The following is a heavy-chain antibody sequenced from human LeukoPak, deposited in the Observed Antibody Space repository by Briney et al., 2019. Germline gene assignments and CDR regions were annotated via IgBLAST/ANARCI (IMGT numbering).Heavy chain of an antibody. Sequence: GGSLRLSCAASGFTLSSYGMHWVRQAPGKGLEWVAVISYDGSNKYYADSVKGRFTISRDNSKNTLYLQMNSLRAEDTAVYYCARAYDLDYWGQGTLVTVSS. V-gene: IGHV3-30*03. J-gene: IGHJ4*02. D-gene: IGHD3-22*01. CDR3: ARAYDLDY. CDR2: ISYDGSNK. CDR1: GFTLSSYG.